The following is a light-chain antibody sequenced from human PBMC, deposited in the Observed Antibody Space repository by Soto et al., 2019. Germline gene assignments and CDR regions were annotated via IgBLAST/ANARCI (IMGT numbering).Light chain of an antibody. J-gene: IGKJ4*01. Sequence: EVVLTQSPGTLSLSPGERATLSCTASQSVDSSTLAWYQQKPGQAPRLLISGASKRATGTPDRFSGSGSGTDFTLTISRLEPEDFAVYYCQHFDDSLTFGGGTKVEIK. CDR2: GAS. V-gene: IGKV3-20*01. CDR3: QHFDDSLT. CDR1: QSVDSST.